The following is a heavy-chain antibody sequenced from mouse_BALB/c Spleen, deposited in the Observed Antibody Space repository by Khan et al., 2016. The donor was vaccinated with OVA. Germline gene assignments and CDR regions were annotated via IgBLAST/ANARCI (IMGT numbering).Heavy chain of an antibody. CDR2: ISTYYGDV. Sequence: VQLQESGAELVRPGVSVKISCKGSGYTFTDFTMHWVKQSHAQSLEWIGVISTYYGDVTHNQKFKGKATMTVDKSSSTAYMELARLTSEDSAIYSGGGGGGGDRFAYWGQGTLVTVSA. CDR1: GYTFTDFT. CDR3: GGGGGGDRFAY. V-gene: IGHV1S137*01. J-gene: IGHJ3*01.